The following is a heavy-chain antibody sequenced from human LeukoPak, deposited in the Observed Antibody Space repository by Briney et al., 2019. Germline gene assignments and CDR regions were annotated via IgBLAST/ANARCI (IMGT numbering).Heavy chain of an antibody. CDR1: GFSFSGSA. CDR3: SRLSPDGYNPFDFDY. V-gene: IGHV3-73*01. J-gene: IGHJ4*02. CDR2: IRSKANSFTT. Sequence: GGSLRLSCAASGFSFSGSAMHWVRQASGKGLEWVGRIRSKANSFTTTYAASVKGRFTISRDDSENTAYLQMNSLKTEDTAVYYCSRLSPDGYNPFDFDYWGQGTLVTVPS. D-gene: IGHD5-24*01.